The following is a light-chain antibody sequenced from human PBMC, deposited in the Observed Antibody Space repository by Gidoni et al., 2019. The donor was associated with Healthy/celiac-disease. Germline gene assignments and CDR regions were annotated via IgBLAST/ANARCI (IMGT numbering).Light chain of an antibody. V-gene: IGKV1-12*02. CDR3: QQANSFPFT. CDR1: QGISSW. J-gene: IGKJ3*01. Sequence: DIQMTQSPSSVSASVGDRVTITCRASQGISSWLAWYQQKPGVPSRFSGSGSGTDFTLTISSLQPEDFATYYCQQANSFPFTFGPGTKVDIK.